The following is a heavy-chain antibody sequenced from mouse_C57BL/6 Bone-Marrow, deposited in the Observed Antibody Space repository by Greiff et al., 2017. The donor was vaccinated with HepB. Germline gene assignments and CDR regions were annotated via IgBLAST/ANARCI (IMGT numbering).Heavy chain of an antibody. CDR2: ILPGSGST. CDR3: AMIYDGYPSFAY. CDR1: GYTFTGYW. Sequence: VQLQQSGAELMKPGASVKLSCKATGYTFTGYWIEWVKQRPGHGLGWIGEILPGSGSTNYNDKFKGKATFTADTSSNTAYMQLSSLTTEDSAIYYCAMIYDGYPSFAYWGQGTLVTVSA. V-gene: IGHV1-9*01. D-gene: IGHD2-3*01. J-gene: IGHJ3*01.